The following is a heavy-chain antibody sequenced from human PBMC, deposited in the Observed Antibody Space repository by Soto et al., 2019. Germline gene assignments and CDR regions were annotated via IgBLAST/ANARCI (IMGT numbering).Heavy chain of an antibody. CDR3: AHRYGGGRYYGMDV. Sequence: QITLKESGPTLVKPTQTLTLTCTFSGFSLSTSGVGVGWIRQPPGKALEWLALIYWDDDKRYSPSLKSRLTITKDTSQNQVVLTMPTLDPVDTATYYCAHRYGGGRYYGMDVWGQGTTVTVSS. D-gene: IGHD4-17*01. CDR2: IYWDDDK. V-gene: IGHV2-5*02. CDR1: GFSLSTSGVG. J-gene: IGHJ6*02.